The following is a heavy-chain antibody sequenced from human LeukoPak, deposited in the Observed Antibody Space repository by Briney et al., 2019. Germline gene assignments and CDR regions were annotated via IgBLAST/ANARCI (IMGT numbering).Heavy chain of an antibody. J-gene: IGHJ3*02. CDR1: GYTFTAYY. V-gene: IGHV1-2*02. D-gene: IGHD2/OR15-2a*01. CDR3: ARVNGKNNDIFEN. Sequence: ASVRVSCKASGYTFTAYYIHWVRQAPGQGLEWMGWIYPNSGDTGFPQKFQDRVTLTRDTSINTVYMELRSLTSDDTAVYYCARVNGKNNDIFENWGQGTMVTVSS. CDR2: IYPNSGDT.